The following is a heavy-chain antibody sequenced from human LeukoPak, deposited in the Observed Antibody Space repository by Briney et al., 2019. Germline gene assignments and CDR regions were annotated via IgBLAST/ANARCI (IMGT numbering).Heavy chain of an antibody. V-gene: IGHV3-21*01. J-gene: IGHJ4*02. CDR3: ARVLEHDCRGGSCYSGLDY. CDR2: ISRTGSYI. Sequence: GGSLRLSRAASGFTFSSYNMNWVRQAPGRGLEWVSSISRTGSYIYHADSVKGRFTISRDNAQNSLYLQMNSLRVEDTAVYYCARVLEHDCRGGSCYSGLDYWGQGTLVTVSS. D-gene: IGHD2-15*01. CDR1: GFTFSSYN.